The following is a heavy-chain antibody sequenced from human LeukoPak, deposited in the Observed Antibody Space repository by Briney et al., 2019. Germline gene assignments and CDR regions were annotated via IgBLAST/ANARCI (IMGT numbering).Heavy chain of an antibody. Sequence: PGGSLRLSCAASGFTFSSYAMSWVCQAPGKGLEWVAVISYDGSNKYYADSVKGRFTISRDNSKNTLYLQMNSLRAEDTAVYYCAKDRWGGSPPYYFDYWGQGTLVTVSS. V-gene: IGHV3-30*18. D-gene: IGHD2-15*01. CDR2: ISYDGSNK. CDR1: GFTFSSYA. CDR3: AKDRWGGSPPYYFDY. J-gene: IGHJ4*02.